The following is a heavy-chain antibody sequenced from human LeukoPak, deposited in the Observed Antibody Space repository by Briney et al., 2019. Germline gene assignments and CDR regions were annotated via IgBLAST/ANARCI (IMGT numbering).Heavy chain of an antibody. V-gene: IGHV3-21*04. CDR1: GFTFSSYS. J-gene: IGHJ4*02. CDR3: GRDGYGDHVVDY. D-gene: IGHD4-17*01. Sequence: PGGSLRLSCAASGFTFSSYSMNWVRQAPGKGLEWVSSISSSSSYIYYADSVKGRFTISRDKAKKSLYLQMNSLRAEDTALYYCGRDGYGDHVVDYWGQGTLVTVSS. CDR2: ISSSSSYI.